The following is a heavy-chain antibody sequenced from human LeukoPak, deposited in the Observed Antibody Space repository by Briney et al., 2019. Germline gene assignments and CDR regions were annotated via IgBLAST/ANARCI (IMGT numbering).Heavy chain of an antibody. J-gene: IGHJ4*02. CDR1: GFTFSDYY. D-gene: IGHD5-24*01. CDR2: ISSSGSTI. CDR3: ARLVEMADYYFDY. V-gene: IGHV3-11*01. Sequence: GGSLRLSCAASGFTFSDYYMSWIRQAPGKGLEWVSYISSSGSTIYYADSVKGRFTISRDNAKNSLCLQMNSLRAEDTAVYYCARLVEMADYYFDYWGQGTLVTVSS.